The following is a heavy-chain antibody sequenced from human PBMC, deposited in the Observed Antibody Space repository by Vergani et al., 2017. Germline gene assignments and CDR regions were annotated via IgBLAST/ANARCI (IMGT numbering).Heavy chain of an antibody. V-gene: IGHV4-39*01. D-gene: IGHD3-9*01. Sequence: LHLQESGPGLVKPSETLSLTCTVSGGSITSRSYYWGWIRQPPGKVLEWIGNIYHSWGAYYNPSLKGRVTISVDTSKNHFSLEVTSVTAADTAIYFCARTESFILRYFHWALWGEGTLVTVSS. CDR1: GGSITSRSYY. J-gene: IGHJ4*02. CDR2: IYHSWGA. CDR3: ARTESFILRYFHWAL.